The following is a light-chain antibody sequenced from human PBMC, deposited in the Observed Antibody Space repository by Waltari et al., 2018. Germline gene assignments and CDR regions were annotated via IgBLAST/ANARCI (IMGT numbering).Light chain of an antibody. Sequence: QPMLTQPPSVSGSPGPRVTLPGPVSRSNIGAGLDLPWHQQLPGTPPRLLIYGHNNRPSGVPDRFSASKSGASASLAITGLQAEDEGDYYCQSYDNYLRGSYIVFGGGTKLTVL. CDR2: GHN. CDR3: QSYDNYLRGSYIV. CDR1: RSNIGAGLD. V-gene: IGLV1-40*01. J-gene: IGLJ2*01.